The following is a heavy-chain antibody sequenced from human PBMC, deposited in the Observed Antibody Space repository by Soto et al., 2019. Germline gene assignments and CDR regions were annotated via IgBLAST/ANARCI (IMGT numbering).Heavy chain of an antibody. CDR2: IGPYGNSI. CDR3: ARDDHTYGVY. J-gene: IGHJ4*02. D-gene: IGHD2-21*01. V-gene: IGHV3-11*01. CDR1: GFSFRDYF. Sequence: PGRSLKISCAASGFSFRDYFMSWLRQAPGKGLEWVSYIGPYGNSIYYADSVKGRFTISRDDATKSLHLHMNSLRTDDTAVYYCARDDHTYGVYWGQGTPVTVSS.